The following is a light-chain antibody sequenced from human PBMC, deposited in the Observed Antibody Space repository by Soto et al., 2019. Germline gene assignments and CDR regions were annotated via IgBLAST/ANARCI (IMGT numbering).Light chain of an antibody. V-gene: IGKV1-39*01. Sequence: DIQMTQSPSSLSASVGDRVIITCRASQSISDYLNWYQQKPGKAPKLLIYSASSLQSGVPPRFSGSGSGTDFTLTISSLQPEDFATYYCQQSYSTPSITFCQGTRLAIK. CDR1: QSISDY. CDR2: SAS. CDR3: QQSYSTPSIT. J-gene: IGKJ5*01.